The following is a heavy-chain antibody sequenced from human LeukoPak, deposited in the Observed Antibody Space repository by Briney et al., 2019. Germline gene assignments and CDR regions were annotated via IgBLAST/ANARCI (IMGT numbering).Heavy chain of an antibody. CDR2: IYPSDSDT. D-gene: IGHD3-22*01. V-gene: IGHV5-51*01. CDR3: ARLAYYESSGYHLDY. J-gene: IGHJ4*02. CDR1: GYSLTSYW. Sequence: GESLKISCKSSGYSLTSYWIAWVRQMPGKGLEWMGVIYPSDSDTRYSSSFQGQVTFSADKSITTAYLQWSSLKASDTAMYYCARLAYYESSGYHLDYWGQGTLVTVPS.